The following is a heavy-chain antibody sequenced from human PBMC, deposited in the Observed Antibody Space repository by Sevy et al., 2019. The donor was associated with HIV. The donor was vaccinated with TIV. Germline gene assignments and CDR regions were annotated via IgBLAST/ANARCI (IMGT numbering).Heavy chain of an antibody. CDR3: ARIDYYYYYMDV. V-gene: IGHV3-7*01. J-gene: IGHJ6*03. CDR2: IKQEGGEK. CDR1: GFTFSSYW. Sequence: GGSLRLSCAASGFTFSSYWMSWVRQAPGKGLEWVANIKQEGGEKYYVDSVKGRFTISRDNAKNSLYLQMNSLRAEDTAVYYVARIDYYYYYMDVWGKGTTVTVSS. D-gene: IGHD3-22*01.